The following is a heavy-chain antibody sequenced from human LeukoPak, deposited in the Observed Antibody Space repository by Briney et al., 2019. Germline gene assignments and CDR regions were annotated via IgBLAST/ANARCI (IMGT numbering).Heavy chain of an antibody. CDR2: ITSDGAT. CDR1: GFPFSAYW. CDR3: ARIDWVTDF. V-gene: IGHV3-74*01. J-gene: IGHJ4*02. Sequence: GGSLRLSCAASGFPFSAYWMLWARQAPGRGLVWVSRITSDGATSYADSVKGRFTISRENAKNTLYLQLNSLRAEDTAVYYCARIDWVTDFWGQGTLVTVSS. D-gene: IGHD2-21*01.